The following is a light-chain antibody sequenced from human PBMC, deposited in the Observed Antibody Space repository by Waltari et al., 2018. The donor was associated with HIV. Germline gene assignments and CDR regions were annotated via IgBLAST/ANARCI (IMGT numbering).Light chain of an antibody. CDR3: QSYDSSLSDSRV. CDR1: SSNIGAGYD. V-gene: IGLV1-40*01. Sequence: QSVLTQPPSVSGAPGQRVTISCTGSSSNIGAGYDVHWYQQFPGTAPNLLIYGNSNRPSGVPDRFSGSKSGTSASLAITGLQAEDEADYYCQSYDSSLSDSRVFGGGTKLTVL. CDR2: GNS. J-gene: IGLJ3*02.